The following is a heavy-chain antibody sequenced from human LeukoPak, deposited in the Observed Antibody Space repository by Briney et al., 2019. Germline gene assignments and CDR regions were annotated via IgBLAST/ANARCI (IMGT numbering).Heavy chain of an antibody. CDR1: GFTFSDYY. CDR3: AKVAAAGTYY. CDR2: ISGSGGST. V-gene: IGHV3-23*01. D-gene: IGHD6-13*01. Sequence: PGGSLRLSCAASGFTFSDYYMSWVRQAPGKGLEWVSAISGSGGSTYYADSVKGRFTISRDNSKNALYLQMNSLRAEDTAVYYCAKVAAAGTYYWGQGTLVTVSS. J-gene: IGHJ4*02.